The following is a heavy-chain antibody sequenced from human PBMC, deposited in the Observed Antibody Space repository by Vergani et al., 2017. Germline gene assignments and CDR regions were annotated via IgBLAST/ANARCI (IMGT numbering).Heavy chain of an antibody. D-gene: IGHD6-6*01. CDR2: ISGSGGST. J-gene: IGHJ2*01. V-gene: IGHV3-23*01. Sequence: EVQLLESGGGLVQPGGSLRLSCAASGFTFSSYAMSWVRQAPGKGLEWVSAISGSGGSTYYADSVKGRFTISRDNSKNTLYLQMNSLRAEDTAVYNCAKIARPYSSSYWYFDLWGRGTLVTVSS. CDR1: GFTFSSYA. CDR3: AKIARPYSSSYWYFDL.